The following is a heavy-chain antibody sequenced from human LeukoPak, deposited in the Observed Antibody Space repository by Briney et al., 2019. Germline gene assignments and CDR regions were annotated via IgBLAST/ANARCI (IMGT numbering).Heavy chain of an antibody. V-gene: IGHV3-64D*09. D-gene: IGHD3-10*01. J-gene: IGHJ5*02. CDR3: VKDDRYFYGSGSPS. Sequence: GGSLRLSCSASGFPFSSYAMHWVRQAPGKGLEFVSTISSNGGSTYYADSVKGRFTISRDNSKNTLYLQVSSRRAEDTALYYCVKDDRYFYGSGSPSWGQGTLVTVSS. CDR2: ISSNGGST. CDR1: GFPFSSYA.